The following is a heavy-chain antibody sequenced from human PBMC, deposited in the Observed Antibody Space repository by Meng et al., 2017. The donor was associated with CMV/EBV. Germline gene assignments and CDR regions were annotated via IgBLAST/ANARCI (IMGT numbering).Heavy chain of an antibody. CDR2: ISWNNGSI. CDR3: VVHSNTVWPNTMF. V-gene: IGHV3-9*01. Sequence: GGSLRLSCAASGFTFDDHAMHWVRQAPGKGLEWVSGISWNNGSIGYADSVKGRFTISRDNAKNTLFLQMNSLKAEDTALYCCVVHSNTVWPNTMFWGQGTLVTVSS. D-gene: IGHD3-10*02. J-gene: IGHJ4*02. CDR1: GFTFDDHA.